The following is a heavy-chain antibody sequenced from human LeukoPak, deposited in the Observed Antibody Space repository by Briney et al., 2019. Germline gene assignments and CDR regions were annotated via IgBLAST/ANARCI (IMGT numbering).Heavy chain of an antibody. V-gene: IGHV3-30*18. J-gene: IGHJ4*02. D-gene: IGHD3-9*01. CDR2: IPYDGSNK. CDR1: GFTFSSYG. CDR3: AKTPPNYDILTGYFLFDY. Sequence: PGRSLRLSCAASGFTFSSYGMHWVRQAPGKGLEWVAVIPYDGSNKYYADSVKGRFTISRDNSKNTLYLQMNSLRAEDTAVYYCAKTPPNYDILTGYFLFDYWGQGTLVTVSS.